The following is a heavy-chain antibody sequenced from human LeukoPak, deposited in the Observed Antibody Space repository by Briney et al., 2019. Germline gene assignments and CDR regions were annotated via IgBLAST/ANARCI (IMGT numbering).Heavy chain of an antibody. J-gene: IGHJ5*02. CDR2: ISAYNGNT. V-gene: IGHV1-18*01. Sequence: ASVKVSCKASGYTFTSYGISWVRQAPGQGLEWMGWISAYNGNTNYAQKLQGRVTMTTDTSTSTAYMELRSLRSDDTAVYYCARDRRYYDLWSGFNWFDPWGQGTLVTVSS. CDR1: GYTFTSYG. D-gene: IGHD3-3*01. CDR3: ARDRRYYDLWSGFNWFDP.